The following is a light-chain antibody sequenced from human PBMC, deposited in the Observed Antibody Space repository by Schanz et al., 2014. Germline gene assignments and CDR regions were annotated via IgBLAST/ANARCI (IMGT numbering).Light chain of an antibody. J-gene: IGKJ5*01. CDR1: QSISSY. CDR3: QQYNNWPPIT. CDR2: GAY. Sequence: EIVLTQSPATLSLSPGERATLSCRASQSISSYLAWYQQKPGQAPRLLIYGAYSRAAGIPDRFSGSGSGTDFTLTISSLQSEDFAVYYCQQYNNWPPITFGQGTRLEIK. V-gene: IGKV3D-15*01.